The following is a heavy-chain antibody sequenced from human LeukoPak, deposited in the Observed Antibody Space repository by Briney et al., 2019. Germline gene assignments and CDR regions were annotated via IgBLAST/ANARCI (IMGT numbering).Heavy chain of an antibody. Sequence: SETLSLTCTVSGGSISSYYWSWIRQPAGKGLEWIGRIYTSGSTNYNPSLKSRVTMSVDTSKNQFSLKLSSVTAADTAVYYCARGGPGLTLAVFDPWGQGTLVTVSS. D-gene: IGHD1-26*01. V-gene: IGHV4-4*07. CDR2: IYTSGST. J-gene: IGHJ5*02. CDR3: ARGGPGLTLAVFDP. CDR1: GGSISSYY.